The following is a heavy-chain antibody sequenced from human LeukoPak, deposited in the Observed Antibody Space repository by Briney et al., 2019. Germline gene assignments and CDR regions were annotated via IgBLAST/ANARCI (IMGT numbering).Heavy chain of an antibody. CDR1: GFIFSSYV. V-gene: IGHV3-23*01. D-gene: IGHD6-19*01. Sequence: GGSLRLSCGASGFIFSSYVMSWVPQAPGKGLEGVSAIGGSGGSTYYADSVKGRFTISRDNYKNTLHLQMNSPRAEDTAVYYCAKDLTAVAGTHHYWGQGTLVTVSS. J-gene: IGHJ4*02. CDR3: AKDLTAVAGTHHY. CDR2: IGGSGGST.